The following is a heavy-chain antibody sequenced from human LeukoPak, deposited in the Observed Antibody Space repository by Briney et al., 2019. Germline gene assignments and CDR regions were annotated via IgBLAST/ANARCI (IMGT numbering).Heavy chain of an antibody. J-gene: IGHJ4*02. CDR2: IRYDGSNK. CDR3: AKDVVTGYSSGWVLDY. D-gene: IGHD6-19*01. Sequence: PGGSLRLSCAASGFTFSSYGMHWVRQAPGKGLEWVAFIRYDGSNKYYADSVRGRFTISRDNSKNTLYLQMNSLGAEDTAVYYCAKDVVTGYSSGWVLDYWGQGTLVTVSS. CDR1: GFTFSSYG. V-gene: IGHV3-30*02.